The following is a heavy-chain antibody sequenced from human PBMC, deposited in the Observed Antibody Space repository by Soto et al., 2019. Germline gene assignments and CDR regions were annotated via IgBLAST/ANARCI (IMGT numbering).Heavy chain of an antibody. Sequence: QVQLVQSGAEVKKPGSSVKVSCKASGGTFSSYAISWVRQAPGQGLEWMGGIIPIFGTANYAQKFQGRVTITADESTSTAYMELSSLRSEDTAVYYCARDTHHYYDSSGYHFDYWGQGTLVTVSS. CDR3: ARDTHHYYDSSGYHFDY. V-gene: IGHV1-69*12. D-gene: IGHD3-22*01. CDR1: GGTFSSYA. CDR2: IIPIFGTA. J-gene: IGHJ4*02.